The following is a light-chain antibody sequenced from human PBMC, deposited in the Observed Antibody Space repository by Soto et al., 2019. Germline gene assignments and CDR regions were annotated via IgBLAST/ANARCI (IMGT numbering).Light chain of an antibody. J-gene: IGKJ1*01. CDR1: ESISNF. CDR2: KAS. V-gene: IGKV1-5*03. CDR3: QPYNSYSRT. Sequence: DIQMTQSPSTRSASVVDRVPITFRASESISNFLAWYQQKPGKAPNLLIYKASSLESGVPSRFSGSGSGTEFTLTISSLQPDDFATYYCQPYNSYSRTFGQGTKVDIK.